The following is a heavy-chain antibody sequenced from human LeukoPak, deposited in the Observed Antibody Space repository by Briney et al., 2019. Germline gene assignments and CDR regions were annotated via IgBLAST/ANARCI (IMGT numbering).Heavy chain of an antibody. V-gene: IGHV3-48*03. Sequence: GGSLRLSCAASGFTFSSYEMNWVRQAPGKGLECVSYITDSGSNIYYADSVKGRFTISRDNAKNSLYLQMNSLRGEDTAVYYCARGKGGYGPFDYWGQGTLVTVSS. D-gene: IGHD5-12*01. CDR2: ITDSGSNI. CDR1: GFTFSSYE. CDR3: ARGKGGYGPFDY. J-gene: IGHJ4*02.